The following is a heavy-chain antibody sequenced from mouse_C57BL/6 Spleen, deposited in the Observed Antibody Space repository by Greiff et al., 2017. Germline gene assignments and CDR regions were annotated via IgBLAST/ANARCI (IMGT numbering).Heavy chain of an antibody. CDR3: ALTTVVSYWYCDV. CDR1: GFTFTSYW. D-gene: IGHD1-1*01. Sequence: QVQLQPPGTELVKPGASVKLSCKASGFTFTSYWMHWVKQRPEQGLEWIGNINPSNGGTNYNAKFKSKATLTVDKSSRPPYMQLSSLTSDEAAVDYCALTTVVSYWYCDVGGTGTTVTVSS. V-gene: IGHV1-53*01. J-gene: IGHJ1*03. CDR2: INPSNGGT.